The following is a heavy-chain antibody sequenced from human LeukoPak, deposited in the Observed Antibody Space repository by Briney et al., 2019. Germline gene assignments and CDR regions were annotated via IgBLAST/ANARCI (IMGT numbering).Heavy chain of an antibody. CDR2: ISSSSSYI. V-gene: IGHV3-21*01. Sequence: PGRCHSPFRPPAAPTASIYSISSVRHAPPKRAQWVSSISSSSSYIYYADSVKGRFTISRDNDKSSLYLQMNSLRAEDTAVYYCARVDSSSPDYWGQGTLVTVSS. J-gene: IGHJ4*02. D-gene: IGHD6-6*01. CDR3: ARVDSSSPDY. CDR1: APTASIYS.